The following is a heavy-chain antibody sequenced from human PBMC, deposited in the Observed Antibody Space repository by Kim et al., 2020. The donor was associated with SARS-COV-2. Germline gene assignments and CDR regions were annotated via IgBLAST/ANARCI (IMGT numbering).Heavy chain of an antibody. Sequence: SETLSLTCTVSDDSIRSYYWSWIRQSPGKALEWIGYIYYNGRTNYNPSLKNRVTIFLDTSKNQVSLKLTSVTAADTAVYFCARVKAAGSFYFDYWGQGTLVTVSS. CDR2: IYYNGRT. CDR1: DDSIRSYY. V-gene: IGHV4-59*01. D-gene: IGHD6-25*01. CDR3: ARVKAAGSFYFDY. J-gene: IGHJ4*02.